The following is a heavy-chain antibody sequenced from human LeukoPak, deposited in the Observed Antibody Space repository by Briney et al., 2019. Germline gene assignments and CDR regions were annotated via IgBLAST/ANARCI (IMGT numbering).Heavy chain of an antibody. V-gene: IGHV3-7*03. CDR2: IRQDGRDT. CDR1: GFTFSDFW. Sequence: GGSLRLSCVASGFTFSDFWMSWVRHSPTRGLEWVANIRQDGRDTNYVGSVMGRFTISRDNSKNTLYLQMNSLRAEDTAVYYCARRAGAYSHPYDYWGQGTLVTVSS. CDR3: ARRAGAYSHPYDY. J-gene: IGHJ4*02. D-gene: IGHD4/OR15-4a*01.